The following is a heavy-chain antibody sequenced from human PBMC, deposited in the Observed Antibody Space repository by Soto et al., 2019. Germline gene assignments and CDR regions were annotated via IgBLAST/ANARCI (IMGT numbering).Heavy chain of an antibody. Sequence: PSETPSLTCTVSGCSISSGGYYWSWIRQHPGKGLEWIGYIYYSGSTYYNPSLKSRVTISVDTSKNQFSLKLSSVTAADTAVYYCARALPLDNRYFDWLPNYYYYYGMDVWGQGTTVTVSS. CDR1: GCSISSGGYY. D-gene: IGHD3-9*01. CDR2: IYYSGST. J-gene: IGHJ6*02. V-gene: IGHV4-31*03. CDR3: ARALPLDNRYFDWLPNYYYYYGMDV.